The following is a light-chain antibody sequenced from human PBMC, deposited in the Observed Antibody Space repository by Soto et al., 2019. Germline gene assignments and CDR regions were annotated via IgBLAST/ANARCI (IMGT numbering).Light chain of an antibody. CDR1: SSNIGGNS. V-gene: IGLV1-51*01. J-gene: IGLJ1*01. Sequence: QSVLTQPPSVSAAPGQKVTISCSGSSSNIGGNSVSWYQQLPGTAPKLLIYDDNKRPSGIPDRFSGSKSGTSATLGITGFQTGDEADYYCVIRDSRMTAHFLGTTTK. CDR2: DDN. CDR3: VIRDSRMTAHF.